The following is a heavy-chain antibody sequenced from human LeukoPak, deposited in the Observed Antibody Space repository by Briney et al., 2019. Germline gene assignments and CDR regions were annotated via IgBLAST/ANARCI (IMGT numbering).Heavy chain of an antibody. D-gene: IGHD6-19*01. V-gene: IGHV4-39*07. J-gene: IGHJ4*02. CDR2: IYHSGST. Sequence: SETLSLTCTVSGASVSGSPYYWGWIRQPPGKGLEWIGSIYHSGSTYYNPSLKSRVTISVDTSKNQFSLKLSSVTAADTAVYYCARGGPIAVAGTGYWGQGTLVTVSS. CDR1: GASVSGSPYY. CDR3: ARGGPIAVAGTGY.